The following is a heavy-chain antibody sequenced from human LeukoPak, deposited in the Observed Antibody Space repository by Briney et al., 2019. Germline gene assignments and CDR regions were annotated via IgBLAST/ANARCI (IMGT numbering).Heavy chain of an antibody. CDR1: GFTFSSYA. Sequence: PGGSLRLSCAASGFTFSSYAMSWVRQAPGKGLEWVSAISGSGGSTYYADSVKGRFTISRDNSKNTLYLQMNSLGAEDTAVYYCAKSKGSGYDWDYWGQGTLVTVSS. CDR3: AKSKGSGYDWDY. CDR2: ISGSGGST. J-gene: IGHJ4*02. V-gene: IGHV3-23*01. D-gene: IGHD5-12*01.